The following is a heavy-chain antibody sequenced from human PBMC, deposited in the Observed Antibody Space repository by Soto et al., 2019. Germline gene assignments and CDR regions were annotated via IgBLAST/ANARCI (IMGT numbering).Heavy chain of an antibody. V-gene: IGHV3-33*01. Sequence: PGGSLRLSCASSGFTFIGYGMHLVRQATGKGLEWVAVIWYDGSNENYADSVKGRFTISRDNSKNTLYLQMNSLRAEDTAVYYCTRRYSDGWYSDYWGQGTLVTVSS. CDR1: GFTFIGYG. CDR2: IWYDGSNE. J-gene: IGHJ4*02. D-gene: IGHD6-19*01. CDR3: TRRYSDGWYSDY.